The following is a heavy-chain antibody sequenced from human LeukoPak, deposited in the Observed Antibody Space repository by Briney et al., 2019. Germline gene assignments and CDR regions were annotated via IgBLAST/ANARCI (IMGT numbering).Heavy chain of an antibody. V-gene: IGHV4-39*07. D-gene: IGHD3-3*01. CDR2: IYYSGST. Sequence: AETLSLTCAVSGGSISSNGHYWGWLRQPPGKGLEWIGTIYYSGSTYYNPSLKSRVTISVDTSKNQFSLKLSSVTAADTAVYYCARFGYDFWSGFGDYWGQGTLVTVSS. CDR3: ARFGYDFWSGFGDY. CDR1: GGSISSNGHY. J-gene: IGHJ4*02.